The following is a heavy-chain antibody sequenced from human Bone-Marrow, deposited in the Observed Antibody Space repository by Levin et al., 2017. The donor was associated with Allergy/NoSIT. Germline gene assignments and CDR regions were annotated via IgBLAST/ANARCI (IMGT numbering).Heavy chain of an antibody. CDR3: ARDRVTTNWYFDL. D-gene: IGHD4-17*01. CDR1: GFNFSSYW. V-gene: IGHV3-74*01. Sequence: GGSLRLSCSASGFNFSSYWMHWVRQAPGKGLVWVSRINRDGSSTSYADSVKGRFTISRDNAKNTLYLHMNSLRAEDTSVYYCARDRVTTNWYFDLWSSGTLVTVSS. CDR2: INRDGSST. J-gene: IGHJ2*01.